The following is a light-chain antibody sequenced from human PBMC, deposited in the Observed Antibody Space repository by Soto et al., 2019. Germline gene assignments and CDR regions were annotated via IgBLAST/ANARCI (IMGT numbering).Light chain of an antibody. CDR3: AAWDDSLNGVV. CDR1: SFNVGGNT. V-gene: IGLV1-44*01. Sequence: QSVLTQPPSASGTPGQRVTIYCSGSSFNVGGNTVNWYQQVTGTAPKLLINSNNQRPSGVPDRFSGSKSGTSASLAISGLQSEDEADYYCAAWDDSLNGVVFGGGTKVTVL. J-gene: IGLJ2*01. CDR2: SNN.